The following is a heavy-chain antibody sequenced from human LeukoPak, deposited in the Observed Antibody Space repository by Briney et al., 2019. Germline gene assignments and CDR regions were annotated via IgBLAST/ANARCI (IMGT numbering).Heavy chain of an antibody. CDR2: IIPILGIA. CDR1: GGTFSSYA. CDR3: ARFDYVNYVDY. D-gene: IGHD3-16*01. J-gene: IGHJ4*02. Sequence: GSSVKVSCKASGGTFSSYAISWVRQAPGQGLEWMGRIIPILGIANYAQKFQGRVTITADKSTSTAYMELSSLRFEDTAVYYCARFDYVNYVDYWGQGTLVTVSS. V-gene: IGHV1-69*04.